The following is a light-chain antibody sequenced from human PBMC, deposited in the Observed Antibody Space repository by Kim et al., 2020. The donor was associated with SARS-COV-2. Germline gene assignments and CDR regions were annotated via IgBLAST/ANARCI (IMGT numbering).Light chain of an antibody. V-gene: IGLV6-57*04. CDR3: QSSDSSNDVV. J-gene: IGLJ2*01. CDR1: RGSIASNY. Sequence: NFMLTLPHSVSESPGKTVTISCTRSRGSIASNYVQGYQQRPGSAPTTVIYEDNQRPSEVPDRFSGSIDSSSNSASLTISGLTTEDEEDYYCQSSDSSNDVVFGRGSPLT. CDR2: EDN.